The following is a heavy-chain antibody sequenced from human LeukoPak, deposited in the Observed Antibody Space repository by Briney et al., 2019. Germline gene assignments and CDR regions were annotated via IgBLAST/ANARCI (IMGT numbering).Heavy chain of an antibody. V-gene: IGHV4-4*07. D-gene: IGHD1-1*01. CDR2: IYTSGST. CDR3: ARHWIWNENWFDP. CDR1: GGSINNYY. Sequence: PSETLSLTCTVSGGSINNYYWSWIRQPAGKGLEWIGRIYTSGSTNYNPSLKSRVTMSLDTSKNQFSLKLSSVTAADTAVYYCARHWIWNENWFDPWAREPWSPSPQ. J-gene: IGHJ5*02.